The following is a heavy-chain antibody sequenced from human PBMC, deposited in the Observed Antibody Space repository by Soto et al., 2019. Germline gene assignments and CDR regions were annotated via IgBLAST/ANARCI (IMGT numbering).Heavy chain of an antibody. CDR3: ARGNRITIFGVVIPFWFDP. Sequence: SETLSLTCTVSGGSISSSSYYWGWIRQPPGKGLEWIGSIYYSGSTYYNPSLKSRVTISVDTSKNQFSLKLSSVTAADTAVYYCARGNRITIFGVVIPFWFDPWGQGTLVTVSS. CDR2: IYYSGST. V-gene: IGHV4-39*07. CDR1: GGSISSSSYY. J-gene: IGHJ5*02. D-gene: IGHD3-3*01.